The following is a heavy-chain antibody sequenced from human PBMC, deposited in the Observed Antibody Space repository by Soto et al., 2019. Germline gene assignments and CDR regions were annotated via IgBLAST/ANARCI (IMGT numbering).Heavy chain of an antibody. CDR1: GFTFSSYA. V-gene: IGHV3-30-3*01. CDR2: ISYDGSNK. Sequence: GWSLRLSCAASGFTFSSYAMHWVRQAPGKGLEWVAVISYDGSNKYYADSVKGRFTISRDNSKNTLCLQMNSLRAEDTAVYYCARDRKWPEDYYYYYGMDVWGQGTTVTVSS. J-gene: IGHJ6*02. CDR3: ARDRKWPEDYYYYYGMDV. D-gene: IGHD5-12*01.